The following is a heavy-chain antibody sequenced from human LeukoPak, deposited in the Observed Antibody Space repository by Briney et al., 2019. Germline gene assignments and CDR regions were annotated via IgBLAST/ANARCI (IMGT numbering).Heavy chain of an antibody. D-gene: IGHD2-21*01. CDR2: IYYSGSS. Sequence: SETLSLTCSVSGGSIGDYYWGWIRQPPGKGLEWIGYIYYSGSSNYNPSLKSRVTISVDTSKNQFSLKLRSVTAADTAVYYCARVVASSPNWFDPWGQGTLVTVSS. V-gene: IGHV4-59*01. CDR1: GGSIGDYY. J-gene: IGHJ5*02. CDR3: ARVVASSPNWFDP.